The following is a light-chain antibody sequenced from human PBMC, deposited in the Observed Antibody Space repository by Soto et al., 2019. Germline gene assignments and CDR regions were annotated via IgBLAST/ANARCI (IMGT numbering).Light chain of an antibody. V-gene: IGKV1-39*01. J-gene: IGKJ3*01. CDR2: GAS. Sequence: DIQMTQSPSSLSASVGDRVTITCRASQSISSYLNWYQQKPGKAPKLLIYGASTLQSGVLSRFSGSGSGTDFTLTISSLQPEDFATYYCQQSDSAIRTFGPGTKVDIK. CDR1: QSISSY. CDR3: QQSDSAIRT.